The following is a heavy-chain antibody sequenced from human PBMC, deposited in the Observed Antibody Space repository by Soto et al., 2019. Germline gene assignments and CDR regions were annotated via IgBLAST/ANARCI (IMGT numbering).Heavy chain of an antibody. Sequence: PGGSLRLSCGASGFTFSSYGMHWVRQAPGKGLEWVAVIWYDGSNKYYADSVKGRFTISRDNSKNTLYLQMNSLRAEDTAVYYCAREILTGYPNWFDPWGQGTLVTVSS. CDR1: GFTFSSYG. J-gene: IGHJ5*02. D-gene: IGHD3-9*01. V-gene: IGHV3-33*01. CDR3: AREILTGYPNWFDP. CDR2: IWYDGSNK.